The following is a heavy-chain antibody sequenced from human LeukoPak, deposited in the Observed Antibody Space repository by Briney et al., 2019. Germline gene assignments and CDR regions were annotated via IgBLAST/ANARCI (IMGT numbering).Heavy chain of an antibody. J-gene: IGHJ5*02. V-gene: IGHV3-7*01. D-gene: IGHD3-10*01. CDR1: GFTFSSRDW. CDR2: IKQDGSEK. CDR3: ARPLMYYYGSETYFWFDP. Sequence: GGSLRLSCVASGFTFSSRDWMTWVRQAPGKGLEWVANIKQDGSEKNYVDSVKGRFTISRDNAKNSVDLQMNSLRAEDTAVYYCARPLMYYYGSETYFWFDPWGQGTLVTVSS.